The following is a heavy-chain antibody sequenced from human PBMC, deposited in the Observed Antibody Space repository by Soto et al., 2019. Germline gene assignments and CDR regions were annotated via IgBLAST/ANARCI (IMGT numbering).Heavy chain of an antibody. D-gene: IGHD6-19*01. J-gene: IGHJ4*02. CDR1: GYTFTNYY. CDR3: ARGIAVAGTIFDY. Sequence: QVQLVQSGAEVKKPGTSVKVSCKASGYTFTNYYKHWVRQAPGQGLEWMGIINPSGGSTSYAQKFQGRVTMTRDASTSTVYMELSSLRSEDTAVYYRARGIAVAGTIFDYWGQGTLVTVSS. CDR2: INPSGGST. V-gene: IGHV1-46*03.